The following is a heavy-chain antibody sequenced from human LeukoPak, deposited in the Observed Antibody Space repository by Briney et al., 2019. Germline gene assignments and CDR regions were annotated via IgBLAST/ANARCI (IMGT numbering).Heavy chain of an antibody. CDR3: ARDYDYVWGSYRLSHGGFDP. CDR1: GYIFTSYY. D-gene: IGHD3-16*02. CDR2: INPSGNST. Sequence: GASVKVSCKASGYIFTSYYMHWVRQAPGQGLEWMGIINPSGNSTAYAQKFQGRVTMTRDMSTSTVYMELSSLRSEDTAVYYCARDYDYVWGSYRLSHGGFDPWGQGTLVTVSS. V-gene: IGHV1-46*01. J-gene: IGHJ5*02.